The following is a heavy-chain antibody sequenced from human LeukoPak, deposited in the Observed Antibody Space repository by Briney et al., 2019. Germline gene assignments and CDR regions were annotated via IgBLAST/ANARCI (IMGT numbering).Heavy chain of an antibody. D-gene: IGHD2/OR15-2a*01. Sequence: ASVKVSCKASGDTFTSYAIHWVRQAPGQRLEWMGWINAGNGNTKYSQKFQGRVTITRDTSASTAYMELSSLRSEDTAVYYCARAPFLPFSFDIWGQGTMVTVSS. V-gene: IGHV1-3*01. CDR3: ARAPFLPFSFDI. CDR2: INAGNGNT. CDR1: GDTFTSYA. J-gene: IGHJ3*02.